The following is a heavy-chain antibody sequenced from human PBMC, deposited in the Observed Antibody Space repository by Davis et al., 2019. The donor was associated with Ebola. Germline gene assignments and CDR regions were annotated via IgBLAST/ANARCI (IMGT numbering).Heavy chain of an antibody. CDR3: ARGGFALEIAAVANPPFDP. Sequence: ASVKVSCKASGYTFTSYYMHWVRQAPGQGLEWMGIINPSGGSTSYAQKFQGRVTMTRDTSTSTVYMELSSLRSEDTAVYYCARGGFALEIAAVANPPFDPWGQGTLVTVSS. CDR2: INPSGGST. D-gene: IGHD6-13*01. CDR1: GYTFTSYY. V-gene: IGHV1-46*03. J-gene: IGHJ5*02.